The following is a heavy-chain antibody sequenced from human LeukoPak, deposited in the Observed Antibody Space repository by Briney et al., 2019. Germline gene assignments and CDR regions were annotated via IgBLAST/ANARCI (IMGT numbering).Heavy chain of an antibody. CDR3: AKALAMAGTFTFDI. CDR1: GFSFSDYH. D-gene: IGHD6-19*01. Sequence: GGSLRLSCAASGFSFSDYHMNWVRQAPGKGLEWVSSISSRSRYIYYADSVKGRFTISRDNSKNTLYVQMNSLRAEDTAVYYCAKALAMAGTFTFDIWGQGTLVTVSS. J-gene: IGHJ3*02. CDR2: ISSRSRYI. V-gene: IGHV3-21*04.